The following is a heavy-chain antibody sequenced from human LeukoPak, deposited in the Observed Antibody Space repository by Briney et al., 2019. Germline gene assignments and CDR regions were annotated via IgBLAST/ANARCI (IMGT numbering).Heavy chain of an antibody. CDR2: MNPNSGNT. D-gene: IGHD3-22*01. J-gene: IGHJ4*02. CDR1: GYTFTSYD. Sequence: ASVKVSCKASGYTFTSYDINWVRQATGQGLEWMGWMNPNSGNTGYAQKFQGRVTITRNTSISTAYMELSSLRSEDTAVYYCARGLHYYDNFDYWGQGTLVTVSS. V-gene: IGHV1-8*03. CDR3: ARGLHYYDNFDY.